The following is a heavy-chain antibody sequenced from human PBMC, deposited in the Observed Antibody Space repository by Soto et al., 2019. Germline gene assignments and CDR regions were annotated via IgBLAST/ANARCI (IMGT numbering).Heavy chain of an antibody. Sequence: GGSLRLSCAASGFTFSSYWMSWVRQAPGKGLEWVANIKQDGSEKYYVDSVKGRFTISRDNAKNSLYLQMNSLRAEDTAVYYCAPSSGQPQHDYWGQGTLVTVSS. J-gene: IGHJ4*02. CDR3: APSSGQPQHDY. CDR2: IKQDGSEK. D-gene: IGHD3-22*01. CDR1: GFTFSSYW. V-gene: IGHV3-7*01.